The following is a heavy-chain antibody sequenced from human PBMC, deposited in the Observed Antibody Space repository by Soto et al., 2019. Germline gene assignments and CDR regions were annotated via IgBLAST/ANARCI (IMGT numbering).Heavy chain of an antibody. CDR2: IYYSGST. J-gene: IGHJ4*02. V-gene: IGHV4-61*01. Sequence: SETLSLTCIVSGASVSSGSYYWSWIRQPPGKGLEWIGYIYYSGSTNYNPSLKSRVTISVDTSKNQFSLKLSSVTAADTAVYYCARVSRSHIDYWGQGTLVTVSS. D-gene: IGHD2-15*01. CDR1: GASVSSGSYY. CDR3: ARVSRSHIDY.